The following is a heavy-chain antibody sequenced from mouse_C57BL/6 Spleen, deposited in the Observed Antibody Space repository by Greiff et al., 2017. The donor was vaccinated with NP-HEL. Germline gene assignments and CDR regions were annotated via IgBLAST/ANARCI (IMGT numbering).Heavy chain of an antibody. V-gene: IGHV1-85*01. CDR1: GYTFTSYD. D-gene: IGHD1-1*01. CDR3: ARPKGYGSREDWYFDV. Sequence: VQLQQSGPELVKPGASVKLSCKASGYTFTSYDINWVKQRPGQGLEWIGWIYPRDGSTQYNEKFKGKATLTVDTSSSTAYMELHSLTSEDSAVYFCARPKGYGSREDWYFDVWGTGTTVTVSS. CDR2: IYPRDGST. J-gene: IGHJ1*03.